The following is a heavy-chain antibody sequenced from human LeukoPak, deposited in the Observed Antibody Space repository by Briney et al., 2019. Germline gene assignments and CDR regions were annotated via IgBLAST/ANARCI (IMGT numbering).Heavy chain of an antibody. CDR1: GGTFISYA. CDR3: ARLLDERAAAGIDY. D-gene: IGHD6-25*01. V-gene: IGHV1-69*13. J-gene: IGHJ4*02. Sequence: GASVKVSCKASGGTFISYAISWVRQAPGQGLEWMGGIIPIFGTANYAQKFQGRVTITADESTSTAYMELSSLRSEDTAVYYCARLLDERAAAGIDYWGQGTLVTVSS. CDR2: IIPIFGTA.